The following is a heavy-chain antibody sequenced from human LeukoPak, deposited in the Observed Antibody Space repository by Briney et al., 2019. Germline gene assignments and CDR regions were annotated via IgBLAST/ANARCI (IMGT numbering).Heavy chain of an antibody. J-gene: IGHJ6*02. CDR1: GFTFSSYS. CDR2: ISSSSSYI. CDR3: ARGGEYSYGFESVDYYYGMDV. D-gene: IGHD5-18*01. V-gene: IGHV3-21*04. Sequence: PGGSLRLSCAASGFTFSSYSMNWVRQAPGKGLEWVSSISSSSSYIYYADSVKGRFTISRDNSKNTLYLQMNSLRAEDTAVYYCARGGEYSYGFESVDYYYGMDVWGQGTTVTVSS.